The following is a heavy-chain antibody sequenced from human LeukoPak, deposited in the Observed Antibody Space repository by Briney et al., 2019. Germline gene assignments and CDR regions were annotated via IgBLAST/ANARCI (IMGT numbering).Heavy chain of an antibody. Sequence: GTSVKVSCKASGFTFTTSAVQWVRQARGQRLEWIGWIVVGRGKTDYARKFQERVTITRDMSTSTAYMELSSLRCEDTAVYYCVAGKDSGRNRPFDYWGQGTLVTVSS. CDR3: VAGKDSGRNRPFDY. V-gene: IGHV1-58*01. CDR2: IVVGRGKT. CDR1: GFTFTTSA. D-gene: IGHD1-26*01. J-gene: IGHJ4*02.